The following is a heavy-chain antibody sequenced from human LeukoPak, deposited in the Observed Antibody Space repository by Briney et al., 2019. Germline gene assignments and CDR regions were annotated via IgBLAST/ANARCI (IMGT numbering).Heavy chain of an antibody. D-gene: IGHD4-17*01. V-gene: IGHV1-2*02. CDR3: ARVSTTGDYGDHEYYFDY. Sequence: ASVKVSCKASGYTFTGYYMHWVRQAPGQGLEWMGWINPNSGGTNYAQKFQGRVTMTRDTSINTAYMELSRLRSDDTAVYYCARVSTTGDYGDHEYYFDYWGQGTLVTVSS. J-gene: IGHJ4*02. CDR1: GYTFTGYY. CDR2: INPNSGGT.